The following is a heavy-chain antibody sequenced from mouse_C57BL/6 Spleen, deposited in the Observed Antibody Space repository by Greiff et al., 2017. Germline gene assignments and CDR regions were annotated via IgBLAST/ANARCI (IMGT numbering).Heavy chain of an antibody. Sequence: QVQLQQPGAELVKPGASVKMSCKASGYTFTSYWMHWVKQRPIQGLEWIGNIDPSDSETHYNQKFKDKATLTVDKSSSTAYMQLSSLTSEDSAVXSCVLGTITTVVRYFDYWGQGTTLTVSS. D-gene: IGHD1-1*01. CDR2: IDPSDSET. CDR1: GYTFTSYW. CDR3: VLGTITTVVRYFDY. V-gene: IGHV1-52*01. J-gene: IGHJ2*01.